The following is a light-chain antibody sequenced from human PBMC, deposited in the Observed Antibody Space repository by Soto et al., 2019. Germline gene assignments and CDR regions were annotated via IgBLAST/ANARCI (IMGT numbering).Light chain of an antibody. CDR3: QQSYSTPWT. J-gene: IGKJ1*01. Sequence: DIQLTQSPSSLSASVGARVTITCRASQGVSKWLAWYQQKPGKAPILLIHGASHLQTGVPSRFSGSGSGTDFTLTISSLQPEDFATYYCQQSYSTPWTFGQGTKVDIK. CDR2: GAS. CDR1: QGVSKW. V-gene: IGKV1-12*01.